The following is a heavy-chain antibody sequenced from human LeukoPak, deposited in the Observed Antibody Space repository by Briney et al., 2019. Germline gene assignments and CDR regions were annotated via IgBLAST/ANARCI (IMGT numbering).Heavy chain of an antibody. CDR2: INPNSGGT. CDR3: ARGPPYCSSTSCRFFDY. CDR1: GYTFTGYY. D-gene: IGHD2-2*01. J-gene: IGHJ4*02. V-gene: IGHV1-2*02. Sequence: ASVKVSCKASGYTFTGYYMHWVRQAPGQGLEWMGWINPNSGGTNYAQMFQGRVTMTRDTSISTAYMELSRLRSDDTAVYYCARGPPYCSSTSCRFFDYWGQGTLVTVSS.